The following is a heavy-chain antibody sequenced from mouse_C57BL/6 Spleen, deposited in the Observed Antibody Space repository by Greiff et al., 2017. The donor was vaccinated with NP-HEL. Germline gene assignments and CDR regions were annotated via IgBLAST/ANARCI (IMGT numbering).Heavy chain of an antibody. CDR3: ARDAGYGNYVWFAY. D-gene: IGHD2-1*01. CDR2: ISDGGSYT. V-gene: IGHV5-4*01. CDR1: GFTFSSYA. J-gene: IGHJ3*01. Sequence: EVQVVESGGGLVKPGGSLKLSCAASGFTFSSYAMSWVRQTPEKRLEWVATISDGGSYTYYPDNVKGRFTISRDNAKNNLYLQMSHLKSEDTAMYYCARDAGYGNYVWFAYWGQGTLVTVSA.